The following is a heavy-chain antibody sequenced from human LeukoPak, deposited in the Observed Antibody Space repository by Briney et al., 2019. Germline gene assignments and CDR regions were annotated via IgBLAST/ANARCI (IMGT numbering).Heavy chain of an antibody. J-gene: IGHJ6*03. CDR3: ARDRRVYYYDSSGRTRNMDV. V-gene: IGHV1-69*06. Sequence: GASVKVSCKASGGTFSSYGINWVRQAPGQGLEWMGGIIPIFSTAYYAQKFQGRVTITADKSTNTAYMELSRLRSDDTAVYYCARDRRVYYYDSSGRTRNMDVWGKGTTVTVSS. CDR2: IIPIFSTA. CDR1: GGTFSSYG. D-gene: IGHD3-22*01.